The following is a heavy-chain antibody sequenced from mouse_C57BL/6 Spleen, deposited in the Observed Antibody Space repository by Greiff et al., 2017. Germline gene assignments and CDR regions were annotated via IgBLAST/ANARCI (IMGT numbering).Heavy chain of an antibody. CDR1: GYTFTSYW. CDR3: ARQLRPLYAMDY. Sequence: QVQLKQPGAELVRPGTSVKLSCKASGYTFTSYWMHWVKQRPGQGLEWIGVIDPSDSYTNYKKKFKGKATLTVDTSSSTAYMQLSSLTSEDSAVYYCARQLRPLYAMDYWGQGTSVTVSS. J-gene: IGHJ4*01. V-gene: IGHV1-59*01. D-gene: IGHD3-2*02. CDR2: IDPSDSYT.